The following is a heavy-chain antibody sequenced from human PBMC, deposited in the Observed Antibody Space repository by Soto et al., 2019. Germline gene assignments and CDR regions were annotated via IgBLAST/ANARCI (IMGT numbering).Heavy chain of an antibody. J-gene: IGHJ6*03. CDR1: GYTFTSYG. D-gene: IGHD6-6*01. V-gene: IGHV1-18*01. CDR2: ISAYNGNT. CDR3: QGLSSSSDYYYYYMDV. Sequence: ASVKVSCKASGYTFTSYGISWVRQAPGQGLEWMGWISAYNGNTNYAQKLQGRVTMTTDTSTSTAYMELSSLRSEDTAVYYCQGLSSSSDYYYYYMDVWGKGTTVTVSS.